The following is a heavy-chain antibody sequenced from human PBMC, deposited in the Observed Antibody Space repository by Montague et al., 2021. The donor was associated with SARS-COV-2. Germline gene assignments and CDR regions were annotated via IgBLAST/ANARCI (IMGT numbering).Heavy chain of an antibody. J-gene: IGHJ4*02. CDR1: GFTFSSYA. V-gene: IGHV3-23*03. D-gene: IGHD3-3*01. CDR3: VKDPHYDFWSGYYFDY. CDR2: IYSGGSST. Sequence: SLRLSCAASGFTFSSYAMSWVRQAPGKGLEWVSVIYSGGSSTYYXDSXKGRFTISRDNSKNTLYLQMNSLRAEDAAVYYCVKDPHYDFWSGYYFDYWGQGTLVTVSS.